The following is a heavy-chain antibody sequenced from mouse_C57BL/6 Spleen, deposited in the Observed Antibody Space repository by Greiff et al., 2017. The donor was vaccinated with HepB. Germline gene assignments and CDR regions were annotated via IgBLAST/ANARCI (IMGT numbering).Heavy chain of an antibody. CDR3: TRRIGPGFAY. D-gene: IGHD2-14*01. CDR2: IDPETGGT. CDR1: GYTFTDYE. V-gene: IGHV1-15*01. J-gene: IGHJ3*01. Sequence: QVQLKQSGAELVRPGASVTLSCKASGYTFTDYEMHWVKQTPVHGLEWIGAIDPETGGTAYNQKFKGKAILTADKSSSTAYMELRSLTSEDSAVYYCTRRIGPGFAYWGQGTLVTVSA.